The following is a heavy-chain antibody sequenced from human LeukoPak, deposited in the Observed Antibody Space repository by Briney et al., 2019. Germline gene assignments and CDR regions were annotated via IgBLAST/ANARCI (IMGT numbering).Heavy chain of an antibody. CDR3: ARAGGYCGRISCPYYFDY. CDR1: GYTFTGFY. Sequence: ASVKVSCKAFGYTFTGFYMYWVRQAPGQGLEWMGWINPNSGGTNYAQKFQGRVTMTRNTSISTAYMELSSLRSEDTAVYYCARAGGYCGRISCPYYFDYWGQGSLVAVSS. D-gene: IGHD2-15*01. CDR2: INPNSGGT. J-gene: IGHJ4*02. V-gene: IGHV1-2*02.